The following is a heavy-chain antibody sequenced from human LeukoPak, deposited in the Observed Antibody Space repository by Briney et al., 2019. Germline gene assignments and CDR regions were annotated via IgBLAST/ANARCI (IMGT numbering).Heavy chain of an antibody. Sequence: SETLSLTCAVYGGSFSGYYWSWIRQPPGKGLEWIGEINHSGSTNYNPSLKSRVTISVDTSKNQFSLKLSSVTAADTAVYYCARGITYYDFWSGYYPAYYFDYWGQGTLVTVSS. V-gene: IGHV4-34*01. CDR3: ARGITYYDFWSGYYPAYYFDY. D-gene: IGHD3-3*01. J-gene: IGHJ4*02. CDR2: INHSGST. CDR1: GGSFSGYY.